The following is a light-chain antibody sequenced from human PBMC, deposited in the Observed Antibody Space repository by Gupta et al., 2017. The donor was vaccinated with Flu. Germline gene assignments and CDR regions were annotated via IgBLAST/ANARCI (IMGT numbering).Light chain of an antibody. Sequence: VLTPSPATLSVSPGLRATLPCRASQSVRNNLAWYQQKPGQPPRLLIFGASARATGIPARFSGSGSGTEFTLTISSLQSGDFAVYYCQQYNNLPVTFGQGTKLEIK. V-gene: IGKV3-15*01. J-gene: IGKJ2*01. CDR1: QSVRNN. CDR2: GAS. CDR3: QQYNNLPVT.